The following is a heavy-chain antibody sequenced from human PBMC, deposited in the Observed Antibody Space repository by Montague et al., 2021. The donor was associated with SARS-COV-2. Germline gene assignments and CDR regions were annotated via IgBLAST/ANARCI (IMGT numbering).Heavy chain of an antibody. CDR1: DGSFSDYS. CDR3: ARGRQHINMVVVVVTGGEYYFDF. J-gene: IGHJ4*02. V-gene: IGHV4-34*01. CDR2: INHRGST. Sequence: SETLSLTCAVYDGSFSDYSWTWIRQPPGKGLEWIGEINHRGSTNYNPSLESRVTISVDTSKNQFSPKMTSATAADTAVYYCARGRQHINMVVVVVTGGEYYFDFWGQGTLVAVSS. D-gene: IGHD3-22*01.